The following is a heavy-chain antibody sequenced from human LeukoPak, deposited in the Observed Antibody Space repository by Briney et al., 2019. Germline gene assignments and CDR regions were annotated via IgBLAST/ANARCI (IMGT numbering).Heavy chain of an antibody. Sequence: PGGSLRLSCAASGFTFSNYAMHWVRQAPGKGLEWVSLISSGGTYEYYADSVKGRFTISRDNSKNTLYLQLNSLRAEDTAVYYCARDRVVVAATNYYYGMDVWGQGTTVTVSS. CDR2: ISSGGTYE. V-gene: IGHV3-30*01. D-gene: IGHD2-15*01. J-gene: IGHJ6*02. CDR1: GFTFSNYA. CDR3: ARDRVVVAATNYYYGMDV.